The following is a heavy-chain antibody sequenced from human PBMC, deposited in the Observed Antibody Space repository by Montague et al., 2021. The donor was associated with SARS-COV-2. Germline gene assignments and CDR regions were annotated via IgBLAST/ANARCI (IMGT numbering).Heavy chain of an antibody. J-gene: IGHJ5*02. CDR1: GFTFSSYS. Sequence: SLRLSCAASGFTFSSYSMNWVRQAPGKGLEWVSYISSSSSTIYYADSVKGRFTISRDNAKNSLYLQMNSLRAEDTAVYYCARGDYVWGSYRYSQYNWFDPWGQGTLVTVSS. CDR2: ISSSSSTI. CDR3: ARGDYVWGSYRYSQYNWFDP. D-gene: IGHD3-16*02. V-gene: IGHV3-48*04.